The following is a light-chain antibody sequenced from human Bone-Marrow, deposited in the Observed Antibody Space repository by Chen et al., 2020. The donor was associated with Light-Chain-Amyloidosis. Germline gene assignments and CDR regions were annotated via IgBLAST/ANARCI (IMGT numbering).Light chain of an antibody. CDR1: NIGSTS. Sequence: SYVLTQPSSVSVAPGQTATIACGGNNIGSTSVHWYQQTPGQAPLLVVYDDSDRPSGIPERWSGSNSGDTATLTISRVEAGDEADDYCQVWDRSSDRPVFGGGTKLTGL. CDR3: QVWDRSSDRPV. J-gene: IGLJ3*02. CDR2: DDS. V-gene: IGLV3-21*02.